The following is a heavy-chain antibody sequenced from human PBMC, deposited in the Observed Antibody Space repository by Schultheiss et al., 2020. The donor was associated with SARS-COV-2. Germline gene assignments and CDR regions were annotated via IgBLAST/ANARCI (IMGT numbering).Heavy chain of an antibody. Sequence: ASVKVSCKASGYTFTSYGISWVRQAPGQGLEWMGGISPNSGATGYAQKFQGRVTMTRDTSISTGYMELSRLTSDDTAVYYCARDSRDPSKQWTRELDVWGQGTTVTVSS. CDR2: ISPNSGAT. CDR3: ARDSRDPSKQWTRELDV. V-gene: IGHV1-2*02. CDR1: GYTFTSYG. J-gene: IGHJ6*02. D-gene: IGHD6-19*01.